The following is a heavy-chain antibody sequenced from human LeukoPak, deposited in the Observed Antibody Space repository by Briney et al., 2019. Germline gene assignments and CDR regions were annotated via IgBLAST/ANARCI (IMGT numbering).Heavy chain of an antibody. J-gene: IGHJ4*02. Sequence: GGSLRLSCAASGLALDTYAMHWVRYSPGKGLEWVSGISWNGGTIGYADSVKGRFTVSRDNAKNSLYLQMNSLRAEDTAVYYCARGGNLENWGRGTLVTVSS. V-gene: IGHV3-9*01. CDR1: GLALDTYA. D-gene: IGHD1-14*01. CDR2: ISWNGGTI. CDR3: ARGGNLEN.